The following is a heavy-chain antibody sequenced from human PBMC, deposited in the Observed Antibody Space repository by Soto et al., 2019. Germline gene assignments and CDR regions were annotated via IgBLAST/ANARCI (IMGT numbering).Heavy chain of an antibody. V-gene: IGHV4-59*01. CDR2: IYYSGST. J-gene: IGHJ6*02. D-gene: IGHD3-16*01. CDR1: VGSISSYY. Sequence: PSETLSLTCTVSVGSISSYYWSWIRQPPGMGLEWIGVIYYSGSTNYNPSLKSRVTISVDTSKNQFSLKLSSVTAADTAVYYCAGGGAYYYYGMDAWGQGTTVTVSS. CDR3: AGGGAYYYYGMDA.